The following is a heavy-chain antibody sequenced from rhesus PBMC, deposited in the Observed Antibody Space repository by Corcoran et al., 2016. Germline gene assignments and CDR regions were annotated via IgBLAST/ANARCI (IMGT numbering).Heavy chain of an antibody. Sequence: EVQLVQSGAELKKPGASVKISCKASGYTFPDYYLHWVRQAPGKGLKWMGRGDHEDGEAIHEQKFQDRVTITADTSTDTAYMELSSRRSEDTAVYYCATSASLDYWGQGVLVTVSS. J-gene: IGHJ4*01. D-gene: IGHD5-12*01. CDR1: GYTFPDYY. V-gene: IGHV1-111*02. CDR3: ATSASLDY. CDR2: GDHEDGEA.